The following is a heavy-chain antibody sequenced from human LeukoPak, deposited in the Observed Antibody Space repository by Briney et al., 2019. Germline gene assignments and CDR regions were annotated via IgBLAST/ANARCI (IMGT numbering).Heavy chain of an antibody. CDR1: GGTSSSYA. V-gene: IGHV1-69*05. D-gene: IGHD3-16*02. CDR2: IIPIFGTA. CDR3: ARGDDYVWGSYRRAKGY. Sequence: SVKVSCKASGGTSSSYAISWVRQAPGQGLEWMGGIIPIFGTANYAQKFQGRVTITTDESTSTAYMELSSLRSEDTAVYYCARGDDYVWGSYRRAKGYWGQGTLVTVSS. J-gene: IGHJ4*02.